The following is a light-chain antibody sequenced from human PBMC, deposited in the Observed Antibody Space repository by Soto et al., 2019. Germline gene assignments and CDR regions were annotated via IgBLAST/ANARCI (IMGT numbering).Light chain of an antibody. V-gene: IGKV1-5*01. CDR2: DAS. CDR3: QQFNSYSWT. J-gene: IGKJ1*01. CDR1: QSISSW. Sequence: DIQMAQSPSTLSASVGDRVTITCRASQSISSWLAWYQQKPGKAPKLLIYDASSLESGVPSRFSGSGSGTEFTLTISNLQPDDFATYHCQQFNSYSWTFGQGTKVDI.